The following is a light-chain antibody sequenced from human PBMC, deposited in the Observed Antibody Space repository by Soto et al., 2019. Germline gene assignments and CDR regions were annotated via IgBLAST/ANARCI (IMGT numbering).Light chain of an antibody. CDR2: ATS. Sequence: EITLTQSPSSLAASVGDRLTLTCRASRNVSIYLNWYQHKPGEGPTLLIRATSNLQIGVPSRLSGSGSGTEFTLTISSLEPEDFGTYYCQQSYKMPSFGQGTRLEIK. J-gene: IGKJ5*01. CDR1: RNVSIY. CDR3: QQSYKMPS. V-gene: IGKV1-39*01.